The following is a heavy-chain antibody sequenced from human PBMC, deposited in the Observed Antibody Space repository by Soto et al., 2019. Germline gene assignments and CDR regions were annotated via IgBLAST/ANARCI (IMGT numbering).Heavy chain of an antibody. D-gene: IGHD3-16*01. J-gene: IGHJ2*01. V-gene: IGHV3-21*01. Sequence: GLEWVSSISATTTYKYYAASVEGRFTISRDNAKNSLYLQKKSLGAEDTAVYYCARGSASKFGHLWYFGLWGRGNLVTVSS. CDR2: ISATTTYK. CDR3: ARGSASKFGHLWYFGL.